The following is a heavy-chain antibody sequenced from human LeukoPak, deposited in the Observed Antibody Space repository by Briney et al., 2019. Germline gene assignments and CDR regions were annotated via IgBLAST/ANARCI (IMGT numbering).Heavy chain of an antibody. J-gene: IGHJ6*02. CDR3: AREPRLIVGATAGMDV. V-gene: IGHV4-59*01. CDR1: GGSISSYY. CDR2: IYYSGST. D-gene: IGHD1-26*01. Sequence: SETLSLTCTVSGGSISSYYWSWIRQPPGKGLEWIGYIYYSGSTNYNPSLKSRVTISADTSKNQFSLKLSSVTAADTAVYYCAREPRLIVGATAGMDVWGQGTTVTVSS.